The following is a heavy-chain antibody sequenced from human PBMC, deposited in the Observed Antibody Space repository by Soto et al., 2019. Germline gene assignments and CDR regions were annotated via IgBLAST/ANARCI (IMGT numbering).Heavy chain of an antibody. D-gene: IGHD1-7*01. V-gene: IGHV4-4*07. Sequence: SETLSLTCTVSGGSISNYYWSWIRQPAGKGLEWIGRIYSSGSTNYNPSPKSRVSMSVDTSKNQFSLKLSSVTAADTAMYYCVRDYTWNSKRSWDQWGQGTLVTVSS. CDR3: VRDYTWNSKRSWDQ. J-gene: IGHJ4*02. CDR2: IYSSGST. CDR1: GGSISNYY.